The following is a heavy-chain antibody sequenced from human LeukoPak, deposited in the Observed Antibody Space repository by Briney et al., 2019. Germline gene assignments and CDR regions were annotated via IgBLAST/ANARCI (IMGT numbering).Heavy chain of an antibody. CDR1: GGTFSSYA. J-gene: IGHJ6*02. V-gene: IGHV1-69*13. CDR2: IIPIFGAA. D-gene: IGHD5-24*01. Sequence: SVKVSCKASGGTFSSYAISWVRQAPGQGLEWMGGIIPIFGAANYAQKFQGRVTITADGSTSTAYTELSSLRSEDTAVYYCGYTPYYYYGMDVWGQGTTVTVSS. CDR3: GYTPYYYYGMDV.